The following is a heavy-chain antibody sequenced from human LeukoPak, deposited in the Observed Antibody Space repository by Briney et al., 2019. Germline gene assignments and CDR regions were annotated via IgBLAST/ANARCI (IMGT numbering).Heavy chain of an antibody. CDR1: GGSLNSFDYYY. Sequence: SETLSLTCTVSGGSLNSFDYYYWTWIRQPPGKGLEWIGYIYYSGTAYYNPSLKSRITISVDTPKNQFSLGLSSVTAAGTAVYYCARGLGSSWYGDWGQGTLVTVSS. J-gene: IGHJ4*02. CDR3: ARGLGSSWYGD. D-gene: IGHD6-13*01. CDR2: IYYSGTA. V-gene: IGHV4-30-4*01.